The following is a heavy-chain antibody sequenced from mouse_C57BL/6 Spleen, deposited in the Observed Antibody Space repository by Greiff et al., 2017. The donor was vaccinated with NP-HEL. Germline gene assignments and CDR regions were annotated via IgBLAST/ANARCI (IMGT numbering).Heavy chain of an antibody. D-gene: IGHD2-1*01. CDR3: ARYGTPYFDY. Sequence: VQLQQSGAELVMPGASVKLSCKASGYTFTSYWMHWVKQRPGQGLEWIGEIDPSDSYTNYNQKFKGKSTLTVDKSSSTAYMQLSSLTSEDSAVYYCARYGTPYFDYWGQGTTLTVSS. J-gene: IGHJ2*01. CDR1: GYTFTSYW. V-gene: IGHV1-69*01. CDR2: IDPSDSYT.